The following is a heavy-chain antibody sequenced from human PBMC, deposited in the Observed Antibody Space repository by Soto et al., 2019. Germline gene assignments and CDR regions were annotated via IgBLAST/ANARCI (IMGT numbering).Heavy chain of an antibody. CDR1: VYTFTSHA. J-gene: IGHJ1*01. CDR3: TRQGSSYYETRGNLLLDS. V-gene: IGHV1-3*01. CDR2: INAEHCQT. D-gene: IGHD3-16*01. Sequence: SVKVSCKVSVYTFTSHAVHWVRQAPGQRPEWLGWINAEHCQTKYSQKFQDRVTNTRETSASTAYMELISLRSQDSPVYDCTRQGSSYYETRGNLLLDSWGQGALVTVSS.